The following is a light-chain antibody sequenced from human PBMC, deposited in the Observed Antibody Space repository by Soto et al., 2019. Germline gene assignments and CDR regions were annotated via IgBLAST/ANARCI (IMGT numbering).Light chain of an antibody. Sequence: QSVLTQPASVSGSPGQSITISCTGTSSDVGNYNLVSWYQQHPGNAPKLMIYDVSKRPSGVSNRFSGSKSGNTASLTIAGLQADDEADYYCCSYAGDSYVFGPGTKRTVL. CDR2: DVS. J-gene: IGLJ1*01. CDR3: CSYAGDSYV. CDR1: SSDVGNYNL. V-gene: IGLV2-23*02.